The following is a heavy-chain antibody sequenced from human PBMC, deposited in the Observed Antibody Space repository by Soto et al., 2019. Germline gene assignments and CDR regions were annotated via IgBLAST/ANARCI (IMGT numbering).Heavy chain of an antibody. CDR3: AHSSSRWPLGY. CDR2: VYWDDDK. J-gene: IGHJ4*02. V-gene: IGHV2-5*02. CDR1: GFSLSTSGVG. Sequence: QITLKESGPTLVKPTQTLTLTCTCSGFSLSTSGVGVVWLRQPPGKALEWLALVYWDDDKRYSPSLKSRLTITQDTSKNQVVLTMNNMDHVDTATYYCAHSSSRWPLGYWGQGALVTVSS. D-gene: IGHD4-17*01.